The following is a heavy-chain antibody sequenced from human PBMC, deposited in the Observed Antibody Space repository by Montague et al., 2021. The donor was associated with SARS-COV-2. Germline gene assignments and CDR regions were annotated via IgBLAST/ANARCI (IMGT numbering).Heavy chain of an antibody. V-gene: IGHV4-61*01. CDR2: MYSSGST. CDR1: GGSVNSGTYY. J-gene: IGHJ3*02. Sequence: SETLSLTCTVSGGSVNSGTYYWGWIRQPPGKGLVWIAYMYSSGSTNYNPSLKSRVTMSVDTSRNQFYLKLSSVTDADTAVYYCARGGLYCSGGRCSTFDIWGQGTMVIFSS. CDR3: ARGGLYCSGGRCSTFDI. D-gene: IGHD2-15*01.